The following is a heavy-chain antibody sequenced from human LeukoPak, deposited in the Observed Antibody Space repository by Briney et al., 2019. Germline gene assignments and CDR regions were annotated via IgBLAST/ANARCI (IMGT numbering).Heavy chain of an antibody. CDR1: GFTFSSYS. CDR3: ARADYGDSEAPFQH. J-gene: IGHJ1*01. Sequence: GGSQRLSCAASGFTFSSYSMNWVRQAPGKGLEWVSSISSSSSYIYYADSVKGRFTISRDNAKSSLYLQMNSLRAEDTAVYYCARADYGDSEAPFQHWGQGTLVTVSS. D-gene: IGHD4-17*01. CDR2: ISSSSSYI. V-gene: IGHV3-21*01.